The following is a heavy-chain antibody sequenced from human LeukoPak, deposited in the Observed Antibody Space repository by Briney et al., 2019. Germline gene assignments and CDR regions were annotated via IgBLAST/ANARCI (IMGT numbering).Heavy chain of an antibody. J-gene: IGHJ4*02. CDR1: GLTFSDYS. D-gene: IGHD3-22*01. Sequence: PGGSLRLSCTASGLTFSDYSMNWVRQAPGKGLEWVSYISSTGNPRHYAESVEGRFTISRDNAKNSLYLQMNSLRAEDTAVYYCARDVDYYDSSGLEPFDYWGQGTLVTVSS. CDR3: ARDVDYYDSSGLEPFDY. CDR2: ISSTGNPR. V-gene: IGHV3-48*04.